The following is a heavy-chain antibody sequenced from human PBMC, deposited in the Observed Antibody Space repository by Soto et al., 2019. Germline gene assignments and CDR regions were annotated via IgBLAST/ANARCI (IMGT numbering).Heavy chain of an antibody. CDR3: ARPLLLYPGCIDY. J-gene: IGHJ4*02. V-gene: IGHV4-34*01. D-gene: IGHD2-2*02. CDR2: INHSGST. Sequence: SETLSLTCAVYGGSFSGYYWSWIRQPPGKGLEWIGEINHSGSTNYNPSLKSRVTISVDTSKNQFSLKLSSVTAADTAVYYCARPLLLYPGCIDYSGQGTLVTVSS. CDR1: GGSFSGYY.